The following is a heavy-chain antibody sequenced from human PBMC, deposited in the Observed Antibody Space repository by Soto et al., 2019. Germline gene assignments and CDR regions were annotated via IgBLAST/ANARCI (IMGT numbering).Heavy chain of an antibody. J-gene: IGHJ4*02. Sequence: SETLSLTCVVSNFSISSGYYWGWIRQSPGKGLEWIASIYRSGTTSYNPSLKSRVTISVDPSKNQSSLMLTAVTAADTAVYYCARTHSGSYYSVFNYWGRGSLVTVSS. CDR1: NFSISSGYY. V-gene: IGHV4-38-2*01. CDR2: IYRSGTT. D-gene: IGHD1-26*01. CDR3: ARTHSGSYYSVFNY.